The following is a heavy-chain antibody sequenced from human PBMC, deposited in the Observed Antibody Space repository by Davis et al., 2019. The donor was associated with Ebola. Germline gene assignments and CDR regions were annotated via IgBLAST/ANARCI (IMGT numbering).Heavy chain of an antibody. CDR1: GFTFDDYT. CDR3: AKDSWDSSGYYGS. D-gene: IGHD3-22*01. V-gene: IGHV3-43*01. Sequence: PGGSLRLSCAASGFTFDDYTMHWVRQAPGKGLEWVSLINWDGGTSYADSLKGRFTISRDNKKKSLYLQMNSLRTEDTALYFCAKDSWDSSGYYGSWGQGTLVTVST. CDR2: INWDGGT. J-gene: IGHJ4*02.